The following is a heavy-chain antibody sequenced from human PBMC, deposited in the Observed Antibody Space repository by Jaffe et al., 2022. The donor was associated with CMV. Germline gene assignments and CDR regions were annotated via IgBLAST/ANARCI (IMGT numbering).Heavy chain of an antibody. CDR2: IYPGDSDT. Sequence: EVQLVQSGAEVKKPGESLKISCKGSGYSFTSYWIGWVRQMPGKGLEWMGIIYPGDSDTRYSPSFQGQVTISADKSISTAYLQWSSLKASDTAMYYCARTNYDFWSESRYYFDYWGQGTLVTVSS. D-gene: IGHD3-3*01. CDR1: GYSFTSYW. J-gene: IGHJ4*02. V-gene: IGHV5-51*01. CDR3: ARTNYDFWSESRYYFDY.